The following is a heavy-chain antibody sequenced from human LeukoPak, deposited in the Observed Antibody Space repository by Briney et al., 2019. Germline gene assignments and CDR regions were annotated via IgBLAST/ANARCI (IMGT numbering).Heavy chain of an antibody. J-gene: IGHJ4*02. D-gene: IGHD3-3*01. Sequence: GASVKVSCKASGYTFTSYGISWVRQAPGQGLEWMGWISAYNGNTNYAQKLQGRVTMTTDTSTSTAYMELRSLRSDDTAVYYCARCGPYDFWSGYLGTFDYWGQGTLVTVSS. V-gene: IGHV1-18*01. CDR1: GYTFTSYG. CDR2: ISAYNGNT. CDR3: ARCGPYDFWSGYLGTFDY.